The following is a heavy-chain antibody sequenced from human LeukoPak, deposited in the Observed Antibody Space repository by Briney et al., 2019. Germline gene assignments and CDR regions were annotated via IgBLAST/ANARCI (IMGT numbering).Heavy chain of an antibody. D-gene: IGHD6-6*01. J-gene: IGHJ3*02. Sequence: TSETLSLTWTVSGGSISSYYWSWIRQPAGKGLEWIGRIYTSGSTNYNPSLKSRVTMSVDTSKNQFSLKLSSVTAADTAVYYCASGSSIAAPADAFDIWGQGTMVTVSS. CDR2: IYTSGST. CDR3: ASGSSIAAPADAFDI. V-gene: IGHV4-4*07. CDR1: GGSISSYY.